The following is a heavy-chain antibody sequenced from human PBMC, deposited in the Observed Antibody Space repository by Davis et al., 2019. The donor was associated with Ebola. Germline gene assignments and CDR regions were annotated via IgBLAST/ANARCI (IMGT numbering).Heavy chain of an antibody. J-gene: IGHJ4*02. CDR2: IRSKTNGGII. CDR1: GFIFSQHG. D-gene: IGHD6-13*01. CDR3: STYPARGY. V-gene: IGHV3-15*07. Sequence: GESLKISCEVSGFIFSQHGMNWVRQAPGKGLEWVGRIRSKTNGGIIDYAAFVEGRFIISRDDSKNTLFLQINSLRTEDTAVYYCSTYPARGYWGQGTLVNVSS.